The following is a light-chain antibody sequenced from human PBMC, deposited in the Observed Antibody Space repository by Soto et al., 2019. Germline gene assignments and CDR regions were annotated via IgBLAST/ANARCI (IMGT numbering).Light chain of an antibody. V-gene: IGKV1-33*01. CDR2: DAS. Sequence: DIQMTQSPSSLSASVGDRVTITCQASQDINKYLNWYQQKPGKAPKFLIYDASYLETGVPSRFSGSGSGTHFTLTISSLQPEDIATYYCQQYDYLPLTFGGGTKVQIK. CDR1: QDINKY. CDR3: QQYDYLPLT. J-gene: IGKJ4*01.